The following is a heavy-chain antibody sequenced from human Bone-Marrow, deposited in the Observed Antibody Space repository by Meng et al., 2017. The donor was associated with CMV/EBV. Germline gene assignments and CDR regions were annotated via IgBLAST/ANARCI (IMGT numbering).Heavy chain of an antibody. D-gene: IGHD1-26*01. CDR2: IDAGNGNT. CDR3: ASQTIVGTPGAY. CDR1: GYSFISST. V-gene: IGHV1-3*01. J-gene: IGHJ4*02. Sequence: KASGYSFISSTMHWVRQAPGQRLEWMGWIDAGNGNTRYSQKFQDRVIITRDTSASTGYMELSSLRSEDTAVYYCASQTIVGTPGAYWGQGTLVTVSS.